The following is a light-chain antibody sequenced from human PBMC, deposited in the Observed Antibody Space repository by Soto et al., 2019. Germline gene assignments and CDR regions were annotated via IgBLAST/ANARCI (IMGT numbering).Light chain of an antibody. CDR3: SSYTSSSTPLYV. CDR1: SSDVGTYKP. Sequence: QSALTQPASVSGSPGQSITISCTGTSSDVGTYKPVSWYQQYPGKAPKVIIYDDTKRPSGVSSRFSGSKSGNTASLTISGLQAEDEADYYCSSYTSSSTPLYVFXTGTKVTVL. J-gene: IGLJ1*01. V-gene: IGLV2-14*02. CDR2: DDT.